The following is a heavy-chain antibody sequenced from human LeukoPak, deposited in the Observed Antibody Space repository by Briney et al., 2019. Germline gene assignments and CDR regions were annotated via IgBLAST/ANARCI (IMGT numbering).Heavy chain of an antibody. CDR2: IYYSGST. V-gene: IGHV4-61*05. Sequence: TSETLSLTCTVSGGSISSSSYYWGWIRQPPGKGLEWIGYIYYSGSTNYNPSLKSRVTISVDTSKNQFSLKLSSMTAADTAMYYCARQTGSGLFILPGGQGTLVTVSS. CDR1: GGSISSSSYY. CDR3: ARQTGSGLFILP. D-gene: IGHD3/OR15-3a*01. J-gene: IGHJ4*02.